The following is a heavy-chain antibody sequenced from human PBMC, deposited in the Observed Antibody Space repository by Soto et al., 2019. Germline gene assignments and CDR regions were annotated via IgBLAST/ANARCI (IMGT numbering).Heavy chain of an antibody. Sequence: PSETLSLTCTVSGGSISNYYWSWIRQPPGKGLEWIGYIYYSGSTNYNPSLKSRVAISVDTSKNQFSLSLSSVTAADTAVYYCARGRGYSYGLDPWGQGTLVTVSS. CDR2: IYYSGST. J-gene: IGHJ5*02. CDR3: ARGRGYSYGLDP. CDR1: GGSISNYY. D-gene: IGHD5-18*01. V-gene: IGHV4-59*08.